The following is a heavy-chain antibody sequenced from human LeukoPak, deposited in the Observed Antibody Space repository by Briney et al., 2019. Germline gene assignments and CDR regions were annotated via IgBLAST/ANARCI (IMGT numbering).Heavy chain of an antibody. CDR1: GFTVSSNY. J-gene: IGHJ4*02. D-gene: IGHD3-22*01. V-gene: IGHV3-53*01. CDR3: AKVPATYYYDSSVDY. Sequence: GGSLRLSCAASGFTVSSNYMSWVRQAPGKGLEWVSVIYSGGSTYYADSVKGRFTISRDNSKNTLYLQMNSLRAEDTAVYYCAKVPATYYYDSSVDYWGQGTLVTVSS. CDR2: IYSGGST.